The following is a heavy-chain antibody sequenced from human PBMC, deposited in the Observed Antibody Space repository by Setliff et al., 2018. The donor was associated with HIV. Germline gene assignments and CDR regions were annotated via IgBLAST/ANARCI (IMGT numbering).Heavy chain of an antibody. J-gene: IGHJ4*02. CDR2: IKQDGSEK. Sequence: PGGSLRLSCAASGSNHNTYWMTWVRLDPGRGLEWVAIIKQDGSEKYYMDSVKGRFTISRDNAENSLFLQMNSLRAEDTAIYYCALLWPFDYWGQGALVTGSA. CDR1: GSNHNTYW. CDR3: ALLWPFDY. V-gene: IGHV3-7*03. D-gene: IGHD3-10*01.